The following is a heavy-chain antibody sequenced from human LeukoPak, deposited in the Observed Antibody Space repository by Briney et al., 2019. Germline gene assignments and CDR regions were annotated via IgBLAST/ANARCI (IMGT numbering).Heavy chain of an antibody. V-gene: IGHV3-48*03. J-gene: IGHJ4*02. D-gene: IGHD2-2*01. CDR3: ARDQYQLLPTGFDY. CDR2: ISSSGSTI. Sequence: GGPLRLSCAASGFTFSSYEMNWVRQAPGKGLEWVSYISSSGSTIYYADSVKGRFTISRDNAKNSLYLQMNSLRAEDTAVYYCARDQYQLLPTGFDYWGQGTLVTVSS. CDR1: GFTFSSYE.